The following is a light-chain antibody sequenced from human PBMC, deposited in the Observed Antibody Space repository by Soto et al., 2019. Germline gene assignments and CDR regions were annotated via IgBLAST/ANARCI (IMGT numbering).Light chain of an antibody. Sequence: QSVLTQPASVSGSPGQSITISCTGTNSDVGGYKFVSWYQQHPGKAPKLMIYEVSNRPSGVSNRFSGSKSGNTASLTISGLQAEDEADYYCSSYTTTSTLEVFGTGTKLTVL. J-gene: IGLJ1*01. CDR1: NSDVGGYKF. CDR2: EVS. V-gene: IGLV2-14*01. CDR3: SSYTTTSTLEV.